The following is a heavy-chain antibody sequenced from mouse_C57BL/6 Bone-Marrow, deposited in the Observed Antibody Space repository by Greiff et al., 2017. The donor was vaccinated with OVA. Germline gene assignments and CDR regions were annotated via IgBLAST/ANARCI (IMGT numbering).Heavy chain of an antibody. Sequence: VQLQQSGPELVKPGASVKISCKASGYAFSSSWMNWVKQRPGQGLEWIGRIYPGDGDTNYNGKFKGKATLTADKSSSTAYMQLSSLTSEDSAVYFCATLTGPAWFAYWGQGTLVTVSA. CDR1: GYAFSSSW. V-gene: IGHV1-82*01. CDR3: ATLTGPAWFAY. D-gene: IGHD4-1*01. J-gene: IGHJ3*01. CDR2: IYPGDGDT.